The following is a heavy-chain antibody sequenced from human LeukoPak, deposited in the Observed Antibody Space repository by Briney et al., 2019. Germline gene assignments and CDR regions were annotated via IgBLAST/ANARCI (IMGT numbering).Heavy chain of an antibody. CDR3: AKGLRTGVGPYMGYHYYMDV. J-gene: IGHJ6*03. D-gene: IGHD3-16*01. CDR1: GFTFSSYA. CDR2: INDNGDGT. V-gene: IGHV3-23*01. Sequence: GSLRLSCAASGFTFSSYAMSWVRQAPGKGLKWVSTINDNGDGTYYADSVKGRFTISRDNSYNTVSLQVNSLRDEDTGVYYCAKGLRTGVGPYMGYHYYMDVWGKGATVTVSS.